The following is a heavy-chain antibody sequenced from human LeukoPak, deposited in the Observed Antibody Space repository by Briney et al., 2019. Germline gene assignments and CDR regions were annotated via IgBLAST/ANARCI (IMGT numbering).Heavy chain of an antibody. CDR2: INPNSGGT. V-gene: IGHV1-2*02. D-gene: IGHD3-10*01. CDR3: ARDVPDYGSGSYYGGGYYYMDV. J-gene: IGHJ6*03. CDR1: GYTFTGYY. Sequence: GSVKVSCKASGYTFTGYYMHWVRQAPGQGLEWMGWINPNSGGTNYAQKFQGRVTMTRDTSISTAYMELSRLRSDDTAVYYCARDVPDYGSGSYYGGGYYYMDVWGKGTTVTVSS.